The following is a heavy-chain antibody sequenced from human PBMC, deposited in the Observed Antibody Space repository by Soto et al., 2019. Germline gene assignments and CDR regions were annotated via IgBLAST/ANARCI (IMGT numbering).Heavy chain of an antibody. CDR3: ARDWYYYDTSDHFSADAFDI. CDR1: GFTSSSYW. J-gene: IGHJ3*02. CDR2: ISNDGTST. Sequence: PGGSLRLSCAAPGFTSSSYWMHWVRQAPGKGLVWVSRISNDGTSTNYADSVKGRFTISRDNAKNTVYLEMNSLRAEDTAVYYCARDWYYYDTSDHFSADAFDIWGQGTTVTVSS. V-gene: IGHV3-74*01. D-gene: IGHD3-22*01.